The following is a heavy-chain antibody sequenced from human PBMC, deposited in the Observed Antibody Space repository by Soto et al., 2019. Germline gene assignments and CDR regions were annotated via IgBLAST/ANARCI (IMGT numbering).Heavy chain of an antibody. V-gene: IGHV4-34*01. D-gene: IGHD2-8*01. Sequence: SETLSLTCAVYGGSFSGYYWSWIRQPPGKGLEWIGEINHSGSTNYNPSLKSRVTISVDTSKNQFSLKLSSVTAADTAVYYCARGVPQGYCTNGVCYSGRICGWFDPWGQGTLVTVSS. J-gene: IGHJ5*02. CDR2: INHSGST. CDR3: ARGVPQGYCTNGVCYSGRICGWFDP. CDR1: GGSFSGYY.